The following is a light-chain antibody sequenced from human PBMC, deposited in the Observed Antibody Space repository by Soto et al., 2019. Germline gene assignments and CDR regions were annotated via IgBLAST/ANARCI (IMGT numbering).Light chain of an antibody. Sequence: DLYLTQSPSFLSASVGDSVNITCRASQGISSFLAWYQQKPGKAPKLMIYAAYTLQSGVPSRFSGSGSGTEFTLTIFSLQPEDLATYFCQQSYTTPVYSFGQGTKVDIK. CDR1: QGISSF. CDR3: QQSYTTPVYS. V-gene: IGKV1-9*01. CDR2: AAY. J-gene: IGKJ2*01.